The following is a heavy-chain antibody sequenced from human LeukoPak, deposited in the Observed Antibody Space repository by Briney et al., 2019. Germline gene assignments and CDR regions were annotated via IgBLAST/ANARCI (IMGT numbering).Heavy chain of an antibody. CDR1: GFTLNDYY. D-gene: IGHD6-19*01. CDR3: AREIVAGTFDS. Sequence: GGSLRLSCAASGFTLNDYYMSWIRQAPGKGLEWVSDIGSGDNRISYADSVEGRFTISRDIAKNSLYLQVNSLRAEDTAVYYCAREIVAGTFDSWGQGTLVTVSS. J-gene: IGHJ4*02. V-gene: IGHV3-11*01. CDR2: IGSGDNRI.